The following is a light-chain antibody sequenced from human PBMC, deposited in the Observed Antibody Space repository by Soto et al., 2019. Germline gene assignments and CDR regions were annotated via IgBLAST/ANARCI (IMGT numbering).Light chain of an antibody. CDR1: QSVTSSH. V-gene: IGKV3-20*01. CDR2: GAS. CDR3: QHYSSSPPIT. J-gene: IGKJ3*01. Sequence: EIVLTQSPGTLSLSPGERATISCRASQSVTSSHLAWYQQKPGQGPRLLIYGASSRATGIPDRFSGSGSETDFTLTISRLEPEDFAVYHCQHYSSSPPITFGPGTKVHIK.